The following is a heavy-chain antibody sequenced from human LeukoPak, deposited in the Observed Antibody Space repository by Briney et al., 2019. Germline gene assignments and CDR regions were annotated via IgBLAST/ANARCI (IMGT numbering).Heavy chain of an antibody. V-gene: IGHV3-64*02. D-gene: IGHD2-2*01. CDR1: GFTFSSYA. CDR3: ARGRRCSSTSCYAGHFDY. CDR2: ISSNGGST. J-gene: IGHJ4*02. Sequence: GGSLRLSCAASGFTFSSYAMHWVRQAPGKGLEYVSAISSNGGSTYYADSVKGRFTISRDNSKNTLYLQMGSLRAGDMAVYYCARGRRCSSTSCYAGHFDYWGQGTLVTVSS.